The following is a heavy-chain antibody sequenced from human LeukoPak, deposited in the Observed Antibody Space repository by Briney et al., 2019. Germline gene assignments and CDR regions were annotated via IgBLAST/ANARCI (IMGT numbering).Heavy chain of an antibody. CDR1: GGSISSSSYY. Sequence: SETLSLTCSVSGGSISSSSYYWGWIRQPPGKGLEWIGSIYNSGSTYYNPSLKSRVTVSVDRTKNQFSLKLNSVTAADTAVYHCARHVASYDFDYWGQGTLVTLSS. CDR2: IYNSGST. CDR3: ARHVASYDFDY. V-gene: IGHV4-39*01. D-gene: IGHD2-21*01. J-gene: IGHJ4*02.